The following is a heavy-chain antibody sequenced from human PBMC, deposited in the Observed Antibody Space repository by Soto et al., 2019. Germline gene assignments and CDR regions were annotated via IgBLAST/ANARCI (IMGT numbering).Heavy chain of an antibody. V-gene: IGHV1-18*01. CDR1: GYAFTTYG. J-gene: IGHJ4*02. D-gene: IGHD1-1*01. Sequence: QVHLVQSGAEVKKPGASVKVSCKGSGYAFTTYGITWVRQAPGQGLEWMGWISAHNGNTNYAQKIQGRVTGTRDTSTSTAYMELRSLRSDDTGVYYCARGRYGDYWGQGALVTVSS. CDR2: ISAHNGNT. CDR3: ARGRYGDY.